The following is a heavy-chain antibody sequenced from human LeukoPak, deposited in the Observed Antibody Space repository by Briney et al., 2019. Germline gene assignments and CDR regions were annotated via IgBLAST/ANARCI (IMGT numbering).Heavy chain of an antibody. CDR3: ARQKDNIDY. J-gene: IGHJ4*02. CDR1: GGSIGSYY. CDR2: IYYSGST. V-gene: IGHV4-59*05. Sequence: PSETLSLTCTVSGGSIGSYYWSWIRQPPGKGLEWIGSIYYSGSTYYNPSLKSRVTISVDTSKNQFSLKLSSVTAADTAVYYCARQKDNIDYWGQGTLVTVSS. D-gene: IGHD2-15*01.